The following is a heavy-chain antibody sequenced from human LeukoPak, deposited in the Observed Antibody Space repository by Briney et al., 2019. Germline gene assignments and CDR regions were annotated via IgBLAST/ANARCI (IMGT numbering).Heavy chain of an antibody. Sequence: SETLSLTCAVSGGSFSGYYWSWLRQPPGKGLEWIGEINHSGSTNYNPSLMSRVTISVYTSKNQFSLKLSSVTAADTAVYYCARGRAFGVLFDYWGQGTLVTVSS. J-gene: IGHJ4*02. D-gene: IGHD3-16*01. CDR3: ARGRAFGVLFDY. V-gene: IGHV4-34*01. CDR2: INHSGST. CDR1: GGSFSGYY.